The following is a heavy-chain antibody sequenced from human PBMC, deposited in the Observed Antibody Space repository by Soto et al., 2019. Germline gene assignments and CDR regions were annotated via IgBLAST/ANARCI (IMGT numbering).Heavy chain of an antibody. CDR3: ARIAVAGGHEIDY. D-gene: IGHD6-19*01. Sequence: SETLSLTCIVSGDSISSGSYYWGWIRQPPGKGLEWIGNIYYTGSTNYNPSLKSRVTISVDTSKNQFSLKLSSVTAADTAVYYCARIAVAGGHEIDYWGQGTLVTVSS. CDR1: GDSISSGSYY. CDR2: IYYTGST. V-gene: IGHV4-61*05. J-gene: IGHJ4*02.